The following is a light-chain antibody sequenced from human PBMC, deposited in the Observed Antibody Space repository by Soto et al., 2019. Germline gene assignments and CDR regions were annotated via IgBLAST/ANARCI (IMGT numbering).Light chain of an antibody. CDR2: AAS. Sequence: DIQLTQSPSFVSASVGERVTITCRASQDIGRYLAWYQQKPGEAHKLLISAASTLQSGVPSRFSGSGSGTEFTFTISYLLPEYFATYYCQQLYSYSSFGQGTRLETK. J-gene: IGKJ5*01. CDR1: QDIGRY. CDR3: QQLYSYSS. V-gene: IGKV1-9*01.